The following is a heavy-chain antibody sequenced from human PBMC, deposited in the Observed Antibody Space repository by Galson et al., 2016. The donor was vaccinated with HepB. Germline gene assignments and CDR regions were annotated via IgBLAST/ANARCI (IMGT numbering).Heavy chain of an antibody. CDR2: INTSGSA. Sequence: TLSLTCTVSGGSISSGGYSWSWIRQHPGKGLEWIGFINTSGSAYYNPSLKSRVTISLDTSKNQFSLKLSSATAADTAVYYCAREDIVVVPTSVGGWFDPWGQGTLVTVSS. CDR3: AREDIVVVPTSVGGWFDP. D-gene: IGHD2-2*01. V-gene: IGHV4-31*03. J-gene: IGHJ5*02. CDR1: GGSISSGGYS.